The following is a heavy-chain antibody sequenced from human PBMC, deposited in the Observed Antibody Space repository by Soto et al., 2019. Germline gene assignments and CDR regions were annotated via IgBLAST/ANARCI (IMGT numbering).Heavy chain of an antibody. V-gene: IGHV3-72*01. CDR2: VRNRVRGYTT. D-gene: IGHD1-26*01. CDR3: VRDRSWSYES. CDR1: GFAFSDYF. Sequence: EVQLVESGGGLVQPGGSLRLSCAASGFAFSDYFIDWVRQAPGKGLEWVGRVRNRVRGYTTEYAASVKGRFTIARDDSKNSVYLQRNSLGTADTAVYYCVRDRSWSYESWGLGTLVTVS. J-gene: IGHJ5*02.